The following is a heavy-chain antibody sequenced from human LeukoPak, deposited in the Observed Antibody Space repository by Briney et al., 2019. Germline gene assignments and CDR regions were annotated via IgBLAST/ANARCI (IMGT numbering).Heavy chain of an antibody. J-gene: IGHJ2*01. CDR2: IIPIFGTA. V-gene: IGHV1-69*06. CDR1: GGTFSSYA. D-gene: IGHD3-10*01. Sequence: SVKVSCKASGGTFSSYAISWVRQAPGQGLEWMGGIIPIFGTANYAQKFQGRVTITADKSTSTAYMELSSLRSEDTAVYYCARARLWFGELSGWYFDLWGRGTLVTVSS. CDR3: ARARLWFGELSGWYFDL.